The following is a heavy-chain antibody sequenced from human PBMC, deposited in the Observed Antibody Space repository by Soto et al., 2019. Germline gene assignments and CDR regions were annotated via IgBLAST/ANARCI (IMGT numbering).Heavy chain of an antibody. Sequence: QVQLVQSGAEVKKPGASVKVSCKSSGYTFTSYGISWVRQAPGQGLEWMGWISAYNGNTNYAQKLQGRVTMTTDTSTSTAYMEMRSLRSDDTAVYYCAREGDDYGDYVSEAYYYYYYMDVCGKGTTVAVSS. CDR3: AREGDDYGDYVSEAYYYYYYMDV. V-gene: IGHV1-18*01. J-gene: IGHJ6*03. D-gene: IGHD4-17*01. CDR2: ISAYNGNT. CDR1: GYTFTSYG.